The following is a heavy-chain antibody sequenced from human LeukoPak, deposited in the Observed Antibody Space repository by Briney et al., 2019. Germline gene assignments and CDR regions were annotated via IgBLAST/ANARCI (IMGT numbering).Heavy chain of an antibody. Sequence: SETLSPTCTVSGGSISSYYWSWIRQPPGKGLEWIGYIYYSGSTNYNPSLKSRVTISVDTSKNQFSLKLSSVTAADTAVYYCARVLDYYGSGSYYADYWGQGTLVTVSS. CDR2: IYYSGST. D-gene: IGHD3-10*01. CDR3: ARVLDYYGSGSYYADY. V-gene: IGHV4-59*01. J-gene: IGHJ4*02. CDR1: GGSISSYY.